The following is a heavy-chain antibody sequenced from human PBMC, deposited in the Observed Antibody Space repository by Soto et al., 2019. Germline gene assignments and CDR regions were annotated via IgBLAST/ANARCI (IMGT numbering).Heavy chain of an antibody. CDR2: IYYSGST. V-gene: IGHV4-59*12. J-gene: IGHJ4*02. CDR1: GGSISSYY. Sequence: PSETLSLTCTVSGGSISSYYWSWIRQPPGKGLEWIGYIYYSGSTNYNPSLKSRVTISVDTSKNQFSLKLSSVTAADTAVHYCARYDSSGYYIDYWGQGTLVTVSS. D-gene: IGHD3-22*01. CDR3: ARYDSSGYYIDY.